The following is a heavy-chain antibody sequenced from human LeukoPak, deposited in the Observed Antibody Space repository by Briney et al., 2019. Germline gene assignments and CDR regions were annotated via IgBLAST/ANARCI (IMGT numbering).Heavy chain of an antibody. CDR2: IWYDGSNK. J-gene: IGHJ3*02. Sequence: PGGSLRLSCAASGFTFSSYGMHWVRQAPGKGLEWVAVIWYDGSNKYYADSVKGRFTISRDNSKNTLYLQMNSLRAEDTAVYYCAKVRLGATTDAFDIWGQGTMVTVSS. CDR1: GFTFSSYG. D-gene: IGHD1-26*01. V-gene: IGHV3-33*06. CDR3: AKVRLGATTDAFDI.